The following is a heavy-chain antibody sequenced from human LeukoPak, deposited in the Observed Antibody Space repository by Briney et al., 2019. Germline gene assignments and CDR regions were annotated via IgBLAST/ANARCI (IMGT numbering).Heavy chain of an antibody. CDR2: INPSGVST. J-gene: IGHJ3*02. Sequence: ASVKVSCKASGYTFTSHYMHWVRQAPGQGLEWMGMINPSGVSTSYVQKFQGRVTMTRDTSTSTVYMELSSLRSEDTAVYYCARDRGYYYGSGSYRLGAFDIWGQGTMVTVSS. CDR1: GYTFTSHY. CDR3: ARDRGYYYGSGSYRLGAFDI. D-gene: IGHD3-10*01. V-gene: IGHV1-46*01.